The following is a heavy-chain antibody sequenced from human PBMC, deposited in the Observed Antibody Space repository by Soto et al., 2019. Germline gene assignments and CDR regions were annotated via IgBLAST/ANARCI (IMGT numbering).Heavy chain of an antibody. Sequence: GGSLRLSCAASGFPFSSYAMSWVRQAPGKGLEWVSAISGSGGSTYYADSVKGRFTISRDNSKNTLYLQMNSLRAEDTAVYYCAKDSGYGDYVSYYYYGMDVWGQGTTVTVSS. D-gene: IGHD4-17*01. CDR2: ISGSGGST. V-gene: IGHV3-23*01. CDR3: AKDSGYGDYVSYYYYGMDV. CDR1: GFPFSSYA. J-gene: IGHJ6*02.